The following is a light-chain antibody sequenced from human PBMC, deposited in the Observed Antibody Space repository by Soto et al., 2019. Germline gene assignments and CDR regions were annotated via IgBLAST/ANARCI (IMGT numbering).Light chain of an antibody. CDR2: EVT. CDR3: TSYTPTSTYV. J-gene: IGLJ1*01. Sequence: QSALTQPASVSGSPGQSITISCTGTSSDVGGYDYVSWYQQHPGKAPKFMIYEVTNRPSGVSHCFSGSKSGNTASLTISGLQADDEADYYCTSYTPTSTYVFGTGTKV. CDR1: SSDVGGYDY. V-gene: IGLV2-14*01.